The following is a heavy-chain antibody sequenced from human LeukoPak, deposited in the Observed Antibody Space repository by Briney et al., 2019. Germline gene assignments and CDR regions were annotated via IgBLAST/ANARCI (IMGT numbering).Heavy chain of an antibody. J-gene: IGHJ4*02. CDR2: IKQDGSEK. CDR3: ARYPVCGGGDCYFFDY. Sequence: PGGSLRLSCAASGFTFSSYWMSWVRQAPGKGLEWVANIKQDGSEKYYVDSVKGRFTISRDNAKNSLYLQMNSLRAEDTAVYYCARYPVCGGGDCYFFDYWGQGTLVTVSS. CDR1: GFTFSSYW. D-gene: IGHD2-21*02. V-gene: IGHV3-7*01.